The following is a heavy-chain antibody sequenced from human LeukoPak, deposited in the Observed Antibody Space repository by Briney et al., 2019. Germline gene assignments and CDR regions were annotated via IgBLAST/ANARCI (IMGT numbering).Heavy chain of an antibody. CDR3: AIVVVAGSFDY. Sequence: ASVKLSCKASGGTFSSYAISCVRQAPGQGLEWMGRIIPIFGTANYAQKFQGRVTITADKSTSTAYMELSSLRSEDTAVYYCAIVVVAGSFDYGGQGTLVTVSS. J-gene: IGHJ4*02. CDR2: IIPIFGTA. CDR1: GGTFSSYA. D-gene: IGHD2-15*01. V-gene: IGHV1-69*06.